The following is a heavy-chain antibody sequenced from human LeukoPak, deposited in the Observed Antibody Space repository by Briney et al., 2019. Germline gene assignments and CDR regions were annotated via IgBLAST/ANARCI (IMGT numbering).Heavy chain of an antibody. J-gene: IGHJ4*02. D-gene: IGHD1-1*01. CDR3: ARVGDWNDLVY. Sequence: SETLSLTCTVSGGSLSPYYWSWLRQTPGKGLEWIGYILYSGTTTNYNPSLKSRVTISVDTSKNQFSLKLSSVTAADTAVYYCARVGDWNDLVYWGQGTLVTVSS. V-gene: IGHV4-59*01. CDR2: ILYSGTTT. CDR1: GGSLSPYY.